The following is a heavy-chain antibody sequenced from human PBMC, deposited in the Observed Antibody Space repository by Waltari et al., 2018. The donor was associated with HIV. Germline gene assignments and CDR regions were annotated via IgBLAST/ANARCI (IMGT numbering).Heavy chain of an antibody. CDR3: ARTRADYFDGRCYYYYSDN. Sequence: QVTLRESGPALVRPTQTLTVTCPFSGFSLTTSGMCVSWIRQPPGKALEFLARIDWDDAKYFDTSLRTRLSISTDTSKNQVVLTLTNIDPVDTATYYCARTRADYFDGRCYYYYSDNWGQGTLVTVSS. J-gene: IGHJ4*02. V-gene: IGHV2-70*15. CDR1: GFSLTTSGMC. D-gene: IGHD3-22*01. CDR2: IDWDDAK.